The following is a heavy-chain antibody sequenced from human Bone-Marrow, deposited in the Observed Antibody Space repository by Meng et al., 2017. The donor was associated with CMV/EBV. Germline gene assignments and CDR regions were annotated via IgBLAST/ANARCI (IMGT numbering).Heavy chain of an antibody. CDR3: ATTASLTIFGVVMILGGPYGMAV. CDR1: GYTLTELS. Sequence: ASVKVSCKVSGYTLTELSMHWVRQAPGKGLEWMGGFDPEDGETIYAQKFQGRVTMTEDTSTDTAYMELSSLRSEDTAVYYCATTASLTIFGVVMILGGPYGMAVWGQGPTVTCYS. CDR2: FDPEDGET. D-gene: IGHD3-3*01. V-gene: IGHV1-24*01. J-gene: IGHJ6*01.